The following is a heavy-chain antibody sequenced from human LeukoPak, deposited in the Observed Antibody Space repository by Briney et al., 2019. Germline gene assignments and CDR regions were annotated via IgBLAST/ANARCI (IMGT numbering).Heavy chain of an antibody. CDR3: ARDAEYCSSTSCSYYYYMDV. D-gene: IGHD2-2*01. J-gene: IGHJ6*03. Sequence: GASVKVSCKASGYTFTGYYMHWVRQAPGQGLEWMGWINPNSGGTNYAQKFQGRVTMTRDTSISTAYMELSRLRSDDTAVYYCARDAEYCSSTSCSYYYYMDVWGKGTTVTISS. CDR1: GYTFTGYY. CDR2: INPNSGGT. V-gene: IGHV1-2*02.